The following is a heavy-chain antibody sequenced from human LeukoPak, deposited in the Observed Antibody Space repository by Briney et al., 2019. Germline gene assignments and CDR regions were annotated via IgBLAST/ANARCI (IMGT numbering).Heavy chain of an antibody. J-gene: IGHJ3*02. CDR3: ACLTTADAFDI. V-gene: IGHV4-61*09. D-gene: IGHD3-22*01. Sequence: PSQTLSLTCTVSGGSISTGSYCWSWLRQPAGKGLGWIGHIYTSRTTNYIPSLKSRVTISVDTSKNQFSLKMSSVTAADTAVYYCACLTTADAFDIWGQGTMVTVSS. CDR1: GGSISTGSYC. CDR2: IYTSRTT.